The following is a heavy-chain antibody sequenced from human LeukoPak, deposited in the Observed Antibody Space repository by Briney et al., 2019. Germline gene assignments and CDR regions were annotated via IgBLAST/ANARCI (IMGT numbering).Heavy chain of an antibody. V-gene: IGHV4-4*07. Sequence: PSETLSLTCTVSGGSISSYYWSWIRQPAGKGLEWIGRFYTGGSTNYNPSLKSRVTMSVDTSKNQFSLKLNSVTAADTAVYYCASLSEYCSAGSCYLGWFDPWGQGTLVTVSS. CDR2: FYTGGST. CDR3: ASLSEYCSAGSCYLGWFDP. CDR1: GGSISSYY. D-gene: IGHD2-15*01. J-gene: IGHJ5*02.